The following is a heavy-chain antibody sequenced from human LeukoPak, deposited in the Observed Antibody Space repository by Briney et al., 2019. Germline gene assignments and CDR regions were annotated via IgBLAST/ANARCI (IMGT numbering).Heavy chain of an antibody. D-gene: IGHD6-19*01. Sequence: SETLSLTCAVSGYSVSAGYYWGWIRQSPGKGLEWIGSISHRGTTYHNPSLKSRIIISLDTSKNQFSLSLTSVTAADTATYYCTREQAGTLVDDWSQGTLVTVSS. CDR2: ISHRGTT. CDR3: TREQAGTLVDD. CDR1: GYSVSAGYY. V-gene: IGHV4-38-2*02. J-gene: IGHJ4*02.